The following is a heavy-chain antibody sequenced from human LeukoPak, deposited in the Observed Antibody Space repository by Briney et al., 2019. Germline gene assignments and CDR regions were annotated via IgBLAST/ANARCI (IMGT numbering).Heavy chain of an antibody. J-gene: IGHJ3*02. Sequence: SVKVSCTASGGTFSSYAISWVRQAPGQGLEWMGGIIPIFGTANYAQKFQGRVTITADESTSTAYMELSSLRSEDTAVYYCARDHLSTFDIWGQGTMVTVSS. CDR2: IIPIFGTA. D-gene: IGHD2-2*01. CDR1: GGTFSSYA. V-gene: IGHV1-69*13. CDR3: ARDHLSTFDI.